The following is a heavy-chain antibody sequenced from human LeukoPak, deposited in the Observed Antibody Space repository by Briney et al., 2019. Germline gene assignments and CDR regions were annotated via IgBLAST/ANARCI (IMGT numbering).Heavy chain of an antibody. CDR3: ARAPKYYYYDSSGYADFKEYYFDY. D-gene: IGHD3-22*01. CDR1: GGSISSGGYY. V-gene: IGHV4-31*03. CDR2: IYYSGST. Sequence: PSETLSLTCTVSGGSISSGGYYWSWIRQHPGKGLEWIGYIYYSGSTYYNPSLKSRVIISVDTSKNQFSLKLSSVTAADTAVYYCARAPKYYYYDSSGYADFKEYYFDYWGQGTLVTVSS. J-gene: IGHJ4*02.